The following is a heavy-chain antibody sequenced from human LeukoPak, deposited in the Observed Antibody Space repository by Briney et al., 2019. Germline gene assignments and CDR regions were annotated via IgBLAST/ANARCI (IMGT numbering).Heavy chain of an antibody. CDR1: GFTFSNAW. CDR2: IKQDGSEK. Sequence: GGSLRLSCTASGFTFSNAWMSWVRQAPGKGLEWVANIKQDGSEKYYVDSVKGRFTISRDNAKNSLYLQMNSLRAEDTAVYYCARDDGYSYDWFDPWGQGTLVTVSS. V-gene: IGHV3-7*01. D-gene: IGHD5-18*01. CDR3: ARDDGYSYDWFDP. J-gene: IGHJ5*02.